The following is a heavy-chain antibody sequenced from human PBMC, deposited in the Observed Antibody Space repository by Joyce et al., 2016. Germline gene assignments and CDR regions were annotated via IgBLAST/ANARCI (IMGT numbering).Heavy chain of an antibody. D-gene: IGHD3-3*01. V-gene: IGHV1-69*01. CDR3: ARGRGDDFCSGYYGSIDY. CDR2: IVPMSATT. J-gene: IGHJ4*02. CDR1: GDIFNAYG. Sequence: QVQLEQSGAEVKKPGSSVKVSCKTSGDIFNAYGINWVRQAPGQGLEWLGGIVPMSATTDYAQKFRGRLTISAHEPTSTVYMELSSLRSDDTGTYYCARGRGDDFCSGYYGSIDYWGQGTLVSVSS.